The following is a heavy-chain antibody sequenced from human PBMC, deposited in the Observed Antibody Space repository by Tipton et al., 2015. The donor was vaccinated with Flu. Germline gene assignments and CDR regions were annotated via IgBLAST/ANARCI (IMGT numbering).Heavy chain of an antibody. V-gene: IGHV3-9*01. Sequence: RSLRLSCAASGFTFDDYAMHWVRQAPGKGLEWVSGISWNSGSIGYADSVKGRFTISRDNAKNSLYLQMNGLRAEDTALYYCAKDTGGSSWCYFDYWAREPWSPSPQ. CDR1: GFTFDDYA. CDR2: ISWNSGSI. J-gene: IGHJ4*02. D-gene: IGHD6-13*01. CDR3: AKDTGGSSWCYFDY.